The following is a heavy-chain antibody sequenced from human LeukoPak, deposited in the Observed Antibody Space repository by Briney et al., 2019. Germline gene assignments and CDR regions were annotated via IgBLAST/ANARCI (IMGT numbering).Heavy chain of an antibody. Sequence: ASVKVSCKASGYTFTSYGISWVRQAPGQGLEWMGWISAYNGNTNYAQKLQGRVTMTTDTSTSTAYMELRSLRSEDTAVYYCARGHYDYVWGSYVGIDYWGQGTLVTVSS. V-gene: IGHV1-18*01. D-gene: IGHD3-16*01. J-gene: IGHJ4*02. CDR1: GYTFTSYG. CDR3: ARGHYDYVWGSYVGIDY. CDR2: ISAYNGNT.